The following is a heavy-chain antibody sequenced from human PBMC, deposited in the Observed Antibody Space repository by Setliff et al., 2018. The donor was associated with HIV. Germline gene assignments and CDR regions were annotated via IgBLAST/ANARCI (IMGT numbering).Heavy chain of an antibody. J-gene: IGHJ6*03. V-gene: IGHV4-59*08. CDR3: ARQWTYCGGDCYPYYYYYYMDV. CDR2: IYFSGST. D-gene: IGHD2-21*02. Sequence: SETLSLTCTVSGGSISSYYWSWIRQPPGKGLEWIGYIYFSGSTNYNPSLKSRVTISVDTSKNQFSLKLSSVTAADTAVYYCARQWTYCGGDCYPYYYYYYMDVWGKGTTVTVSS. CDR1: GGSISSYY.